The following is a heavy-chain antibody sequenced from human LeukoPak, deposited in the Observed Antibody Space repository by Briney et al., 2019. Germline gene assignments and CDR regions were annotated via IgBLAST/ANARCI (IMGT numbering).Heavy chain of an antibody. D-gene: IGHD3-22*01. CDR2: INPNRGGT. J-gene: IGHJ4*02. CDR1: GYTFIDYY. Sequence: ASVKVSCKTSGYTFIDYYMHCVRQAPGQGLEWMGWINPNRGGTNYAQKFQGRVTMTRDTSISTAYMELSRLRSDDTAVYYCALSGDSSGYYVNWGQGTLVTVSS. V-gene: IGHV1-2*02. CDR3: ALSGDSSGYYVN.